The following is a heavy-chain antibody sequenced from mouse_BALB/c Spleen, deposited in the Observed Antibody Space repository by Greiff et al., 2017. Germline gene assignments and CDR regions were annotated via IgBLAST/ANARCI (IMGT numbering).Heavy chain of an antibody. CDR1: GYSITSDYA. V-gene: IGHV3-2*02. CDR2: ISYSGST. CDR3: ARSGNWSFDY. D-gene: IGHD4-1*01. Sequence: EVKLMESGPGLVKPSQSLSLTCTVTGYSITSDYAWNWIRQFPGNKLEWMGYISYSGSTSYNPSLKSRISITRDTSKNQFFLQLNSVTTEDTATYYCARSGNWSFDYWGQGTTLTVSS. J-gene: IGHJ2*01.